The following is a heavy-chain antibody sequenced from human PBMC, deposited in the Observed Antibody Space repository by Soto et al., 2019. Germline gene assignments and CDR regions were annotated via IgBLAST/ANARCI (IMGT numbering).Heavy chain of an antibody. CDR1: GYSSSNYY. CDR3: ASVTTIWSN. D-gene: IGHD2-21*02. CDR2: VNPYGASS. J-gene: IGHJ4*02. V-gene: IGHV1-46*01. Sequence: QVQVVQSGAEVKEPGASVKVSCKASGYSSSNYYTHWVRQAPGQGLEWMGIVNPYGASSNYAQSFQGGVTLTRDTSTNTANMDLSRLTSDDTAVYYCASVTTIWSNWGQGTLVTVSS.